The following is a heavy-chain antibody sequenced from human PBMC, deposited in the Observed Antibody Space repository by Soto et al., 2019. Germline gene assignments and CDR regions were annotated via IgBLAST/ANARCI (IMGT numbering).Heavy chain of an antibody. Sequence: GGSLRLSCAASGFTFSSYGMHWVRQAPGKGLEWVAVISYDGSNKYYADSVKGRFTISRDNSKNTLYLQMNSLRAEDTAVYYCAKDRGDYVYYLDYWGQGTLVTVSS. D-gene: IGHD4-17*01. V-gene: IGHV3-30*18. CDR1: GFTFSSYG. J-gene: IGHJ4*02. CDR2: ISYDGSNK. CDR3: AKDRGDYVYYLDY.